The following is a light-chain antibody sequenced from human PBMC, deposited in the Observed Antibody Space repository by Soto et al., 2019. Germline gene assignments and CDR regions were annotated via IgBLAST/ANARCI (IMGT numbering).Light chain of an antibody. J-gene: IGKJ2*01. CDR2: GAS. V-gene: IGKV3-15*01. CDR1: QSVSSN. Sequence: EIVMTQSPATLSVSPGESATLACRASQSVSSNLAWYQQKPGQAPMLLIYGASTRATGIPARFSGSGSGTAFNLTISSLQSEDFAVYYCQQYNNWPYTFGQGTKLEIK. CDR3: QQYNNWPYT.